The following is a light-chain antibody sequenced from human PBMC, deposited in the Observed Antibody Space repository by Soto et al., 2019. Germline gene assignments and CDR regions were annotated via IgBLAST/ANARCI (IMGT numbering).Light chain of an antibody. V-gene: IGKV3D-7*01. Sequence: IGLTTSPGRVSLSAGERATISCRAGQSVSSNYLAWYQQKPGQAPRLLIYAASTRATGIPARFSGRGTGTDFTLTSNSLQPADFAFYYWQQSNNFPLTFGGGTKVDIK. J-gene: IGKJ4*01. CDR1: QSVSSNY. CDR2: AAS. CDR3: QQSNNFPLT.